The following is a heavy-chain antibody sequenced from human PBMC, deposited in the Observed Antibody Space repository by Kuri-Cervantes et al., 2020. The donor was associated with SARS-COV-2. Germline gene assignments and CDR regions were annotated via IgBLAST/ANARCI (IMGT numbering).Heavy chain of an antibody. CDR3: TMTYDRSGYYPNYYSL. Sequence: GESLKISCAASGFTFSSYWMSWVRQAPGKGLEWVANIKQDGSEKYYVDSVKGRFTISRDNAKNSLYLQMNSLRAEDTAVYYCTMTYDRSGYYPNYYSLWGQGTLVTVSS. CDR2: IKQDGSEK. V-gene: IGHV3-7*03. CDR1: GFTFSSYW. J-gene: IGHJ4*02. D-gene: IGHD3-22*01.